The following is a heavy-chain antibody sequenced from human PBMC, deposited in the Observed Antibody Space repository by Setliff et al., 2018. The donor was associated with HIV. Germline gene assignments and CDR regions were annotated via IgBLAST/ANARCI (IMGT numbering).Heavy chain of an antibody. CDR2: VYTSGNT. D-gene: IGHD4-17*01. V-gene: IGHV4-61*09. J-gene: IGHJ4*02. Sequence: PSETLSLTCTVSGGSISSGSYYWSWIRQPAGKGPEWLGHVYTSGNTYYNPDPSLTARVTISLDTSKNQFSLKLAFVTAADTAVYYCARYSTLTTNFDYWGQGTLVTVSS. CDR3: ARYSTLTTNFDY. CDR1: GGSISSGSYY.